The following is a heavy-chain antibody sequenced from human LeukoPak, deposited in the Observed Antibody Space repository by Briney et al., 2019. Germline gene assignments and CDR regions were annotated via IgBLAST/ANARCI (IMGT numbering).Heavy chain of an antibody. J-gene: IGHJ6*03. CDR2: IRAYNGNT. Sequence: ASVKVSCKASGYTFTSYGINWVRRAPGQGLEWMGWIRAYNGNTNYAQKLQGRVTMTTDTSTSTAYMELRSLRSDDTAVYYCARGPGGRSGYYPLEDYYYYHYMDVWGKGTTVTVSS. D-gene: IGHD3-22*01. V-gene: IGHV1-18*01. CDR3: ARGPGGRSGYYPLEDYYYYHYMDV. CDR1: GYTFTSYG.